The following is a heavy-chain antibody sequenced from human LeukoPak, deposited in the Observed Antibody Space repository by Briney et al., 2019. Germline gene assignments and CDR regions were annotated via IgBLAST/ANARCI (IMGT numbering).Heavy chain of an antibody. CDR2: INPSDGSA. CDR1: GYTFTSYD. CDR3: ARGLGSGSYYGY. J-gene: IGHJ4*02. V-gene: IGHV1-46*01. D-gene: IGHD3-10*01. Sequence: ASVKVSCKASGYTFTSYDINWVRQATGQGLEWMGIINPSDGSATYAQKLQGRVTMTRDTSTTTVYMELSSLRFEDTAVYYCARGLGSGSYYGYWGQGTLVTVSS.